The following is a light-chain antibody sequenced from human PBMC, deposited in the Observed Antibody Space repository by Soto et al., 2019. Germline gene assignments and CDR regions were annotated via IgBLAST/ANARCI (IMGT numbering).Light chain of an antibody. J-gene: IGKJ1*01. V-gene: IGKV3-20*01. CDR3: QQYGSSTRT. CDR2: AAS. CDR1: QSVIRSY. Sequence: EIVLTQSPGTLSLSPGERATLSCGASQSVIRSYLAWYQQTPGQASRXXIYAASSRETGIPDRFSGSGAGTECTRTISRLEPEDFAVDYCQQYGSSTRTFGQGTKVDIK.